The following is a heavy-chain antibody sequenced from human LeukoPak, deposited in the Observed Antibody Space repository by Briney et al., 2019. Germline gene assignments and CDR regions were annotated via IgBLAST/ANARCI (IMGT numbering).Heavy chain of an antibody. V-gene: IGHV4-34*01. CDR3: ARGHGIAVAGISDWFDP. Sequence: SETLSLTCAVYGGSFSGYYWSWIRQPPGKGLEWIGEINHSGSTNYNPSLKSRVTISVDTSKNQFSLKLSSVTAGDTAVYYCARGHGIAVAGISDWFDPWGQGTLVTVSS. CDR2: INHSGST. D-gene: IGHD6-19*01. J-gene: IGHJ5*02. CDR1: GGSFSGYY.